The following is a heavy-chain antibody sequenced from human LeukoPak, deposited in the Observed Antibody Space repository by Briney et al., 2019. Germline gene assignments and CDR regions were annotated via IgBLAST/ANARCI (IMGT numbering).Heavy chain of an antibody. J-gene: IGHJ4*02. Sequence: GGSLRLSCAASGFTFSSYWMHWVRQAPGKGLVWVSRINSDGSSTSYADSVKGRFTISRDNAKNTLYLQMNGLRAEDTAVFYCASGHYYYDSSGSSGGGYYFDYWGQGTLVTVSS. D-gene: IGHD3-22*01. CDR3: ASGHYYYDSSGSSGGGYYFDY. CDR1: GFTFSSYW. CDR2: INSDGSST. V-gene: IGHV3-74*01.